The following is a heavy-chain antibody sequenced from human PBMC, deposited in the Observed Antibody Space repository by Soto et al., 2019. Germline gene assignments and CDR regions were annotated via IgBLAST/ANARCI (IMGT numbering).Heavy chain of an antibody. CDR3: ARGSITGWGGTYYYANTRTTAFDY. J-gene: IGHJ4*02. V-gene: IGHV4-59*01. Sequence: CITSDASGEYIRSEYGSWIRQPPGKGLEWIGYIYYSGSTNYNPSLKSRVTISVDTSKNQFSLKLSSVTAADTAVYYCARGSITGWGGTYYYANTRTTAFDYWGQGTLVTVSS. D-gene: IGHD3-10*01. CDR1: GEYIRSEY. CDR2: IYYSGST.